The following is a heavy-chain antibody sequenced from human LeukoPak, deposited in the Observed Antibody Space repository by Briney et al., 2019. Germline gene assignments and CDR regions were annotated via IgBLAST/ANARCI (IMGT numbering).Heavy chain of an antibody. Sequence: ETPSLTCAIYGGSFSGYYKSCNRHPPRKVPEWVGEINHSGSTNCNASLKRRVSKSVDTSKYQFSLNLSSVTAADTAVYYCARRGYYDSSGYSSAAPGAFDIWGQGTMVTVSS. V-gene: IGHV4-34*01. CDR2: INHSGST. J-gene: IGHJ3*02. CDR1: GGSFSGYY. D-gene: IGHD3-22*01. CDR3: ARRGYYDSSGYSSAAPGAFDI.